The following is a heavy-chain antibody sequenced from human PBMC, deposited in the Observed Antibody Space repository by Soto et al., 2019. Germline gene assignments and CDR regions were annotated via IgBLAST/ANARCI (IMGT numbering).Heavy chain of an antibody. J-gene: IGHJ6*02. CDR2: INPSGGST. V-gene: IGHV1-46*01. CDR3: ARDPMIVVVITPSYYYYGMDV. Sequence: ASVKVSCKASGYTFTSYYMHWVRQAPGQGLEWMGIINPSGGSTSYAQKFQGRVTMTRDTSTSTVYMELSSLRSEDTAVYYCARDPMIVVVITPSYYYYGMDVWGQGTTVTVSS. CDR1: GYTFTSYY. D-gene: IGHD3-22*01.